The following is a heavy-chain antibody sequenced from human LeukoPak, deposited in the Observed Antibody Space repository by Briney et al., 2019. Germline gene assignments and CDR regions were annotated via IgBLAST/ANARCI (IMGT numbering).Heavy chain of an antibody. V-gene: IGHV4-59*08. Sequence: PSQTLSLTCTVSGGSISSYYWSWIRQPPGKGLEWIGYIYYSGSTNYNPSLKSRVTISVDTSKNQFSLKLSSVTAADTAVYYCARLILWFGERQGFDIWGQGTMVTVSS. CDR2: IYYSGST. CDR3: ARLILWFGERQGFDI. D-gene: IGHD3-10*01. J-gene: IGHJ3*02. CDR1: GGSISSYY.